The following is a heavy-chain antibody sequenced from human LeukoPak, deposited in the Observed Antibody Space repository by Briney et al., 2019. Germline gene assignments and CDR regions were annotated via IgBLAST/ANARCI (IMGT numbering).Heavy chain of an antibody. J-gene: IGHJ4*02. CDR2: IYYSGST. D-gene: IGHD4-23*01. Sequence: TFSNYWMSWFRQAPGKGLEWIGYIYYSGSTYYNPSLKSRVTISVDTSKNQFSLKLSSVTAADTAVYYCARVASGGPTPLFDYWGQGTLVTVSS. V-gene: IGHV4-30-4*01. CDR3: ARVASGGPTPLFDY. CDR1: TFSNYW.